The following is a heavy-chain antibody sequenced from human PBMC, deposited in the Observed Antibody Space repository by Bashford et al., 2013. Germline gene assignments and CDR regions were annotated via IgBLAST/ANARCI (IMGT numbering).Heavy chain of an antibody. CDR1: GYSFTIYW. Sequence: GESLKISCKASGYSFTIYWIAWVRQMPGKGLEWMGIIYPGDSDTTYSPSFQGQVTISADKSISTAYLQWSSLKASDTALYFCARSQQHLDPGSYLDYWGQGTLVTVSS. CDR3: ARSQQHLDPGSYLDY. V-gene: IGHV5-51*01. D-gene: IGHD6-13*01. CDR2: IYPGDSDT. J-gene: IGHJ4*02.